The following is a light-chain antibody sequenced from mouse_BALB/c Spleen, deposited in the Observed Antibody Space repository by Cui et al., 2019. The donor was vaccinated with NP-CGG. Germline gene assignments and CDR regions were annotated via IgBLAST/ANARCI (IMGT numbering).Light chain of an antibody. CDR2: GTN. CDR1: TGAITTNNY. Sequence: HAVVTQESALTTSHGETVTLTCRSSTGAITTNNYTNWVQEKPDHLFTGLIGGTNNRAPGVPARFSGSLIGDKAALTITGAQTEDEAIYFCALWYSNHWVFGGGTKLTVL. CDR3: ALWYSNHWV. V-gene: IGLV1*01. J-gene: IGLJ1*01.